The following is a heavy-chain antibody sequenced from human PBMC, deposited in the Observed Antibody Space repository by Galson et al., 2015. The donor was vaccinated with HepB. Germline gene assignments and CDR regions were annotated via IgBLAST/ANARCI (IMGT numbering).Heavy chain of an antibody. CDR2: TYYRAKWYS. CDR3: ARVGGTIYYYAMDV. Sequence: CAISGDSVSNNNAAWYWIRQSPSRGLEWLGRTYYRAKWYSDYADSMRSRITINADTSKNHFSLHLNSVTSQDTAVYYCARVGGTIYYYAMDVLGQGTTVTVSS. D-gene: IGHD2-15*01. CDR1: GDSVSNNNAA. V-gene: IGHV6-1*01. J-gene: IGHJ6*02.